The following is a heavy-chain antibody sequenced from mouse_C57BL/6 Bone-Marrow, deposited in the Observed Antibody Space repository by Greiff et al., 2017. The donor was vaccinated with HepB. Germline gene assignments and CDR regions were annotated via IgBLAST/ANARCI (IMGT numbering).Heavy chain of an antibody. V-gene: IGHV5-16*01. CDR2: INYDGSST. CDR1: GFTFSDYY. Sequence: EVQRVESEGGLVQPGSSMKLSCTASGFTFSDYYMAWVRQVPEKGLEWVANINYDGSSTYYLDSLKSRFIISRDNAQNILYLHMSSLNSEDTATSYCARFTTVVDWYFDVWGTGTTLTVSS. J-gene: IGHJ1*03. CDR3: ARFTTVVDWYFDV. D-gene: IGHD1-1*01.